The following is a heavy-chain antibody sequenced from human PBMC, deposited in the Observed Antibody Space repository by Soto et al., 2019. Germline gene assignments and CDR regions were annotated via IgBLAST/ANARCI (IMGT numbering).Heavy chain of an antibody. V-gene: IGHV3-21*01. J-gene: IGHJ4*02. CDR2: ISSSSSYI. Sequence: GGSLRLSCAASGFTFSSYSMNWVRQAPGKGLEWVSSISSSSSYIYYADSVKGRFTISRDNAKNSLYLQMNSLRAEDTAVYYCARDLEADYYGSGSYYLGYWGQGTLVTVSS. CDR3: ARDLEADYYGSGSYYLGY. CDR1: GFTFSSYS. D-gene: IGHD3-10*01.